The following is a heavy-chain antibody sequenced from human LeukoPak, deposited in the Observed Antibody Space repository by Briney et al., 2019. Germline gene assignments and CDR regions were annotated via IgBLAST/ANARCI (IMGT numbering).Heavy chain of an antibody. CDR3: ARSGPITIFGVVTPFDY. CDR2: INHSGST. J-gene: IGHJ4*02. Sequence: PSETLSLTCAVYGGSFSGYYWSWIRQPPGKGLEWIGEINHSGSTNYNPFLKSRVTISVDTSKNQFSLKLSSVTAADTAVYYCARSGPITIFGVVTPFDYWGQGTLVTVSS. D-gene: IGHD3-3*01. CDR1: GGSFSGYY. V-gene: IGHV4-34*01.